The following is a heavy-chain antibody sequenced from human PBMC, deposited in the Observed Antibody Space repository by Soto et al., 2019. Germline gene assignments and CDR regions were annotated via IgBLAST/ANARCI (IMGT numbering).Heavy chain of an antibody. D-gene: IGHD1-20*01. CDR1: DYSISSGYY. Sequence: PSETLSLACAVSDYSISSGYYWGWIRRPPGKGLEWIGSIYHSGSTYYNPSLKSRVTISGDTSKNHFSLRLSSVTAADTAVYYCAWITPPPGQTLQHWGPGPLVTVSS. CDR3: AWITPPPGQTLQH. V-gene: IGHV4-38-2*01. J-gene: IGHJ4*02. CDR2: IYHSGST.